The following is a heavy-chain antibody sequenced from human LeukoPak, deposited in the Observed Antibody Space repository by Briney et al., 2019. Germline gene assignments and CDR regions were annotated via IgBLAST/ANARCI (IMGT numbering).Heavy chain of an antibody. D-gene: IGHD6-19*01. CDR1: GFSFTDFD. Sequence: GGSLRLSCTASGFSFTDFDMNWVRQAPGKGLEWVSHTTHSGITTHYADSVKGRFTISRDNSKSTLYLQMNSLRAEDTAVYYCAKPVTGSIFDYGGRGTLVTVPS. V-gene: IGHV3-23*01. CDR3: AKPVTGSIFDY. CDR2: TTHSGITT. J-gene: IGHJ4*02.